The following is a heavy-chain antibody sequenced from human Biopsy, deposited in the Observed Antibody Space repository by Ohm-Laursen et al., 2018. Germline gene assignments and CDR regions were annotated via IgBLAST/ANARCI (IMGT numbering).Heavy chain of an antibody. CDR3: ARATNSTGLPYYYFYGMDV. CDR2: ISNGGST. Sequence: SETLSLTWTVSGGSISSDYWSWIRQPPGKGLEWIGYISNGGSTNYNPSLRGRVTISVDTSKNQFSLRLNSVTAADTAVYYCARATNSTGLPYYYFYGMDVWGQGTTVTVSS. V-gene: IGHV4-59*01. D-gene: IGHD2/OR15-2a*01. CDR1: GGSISSDY. J-gene: IGHJ6*02.